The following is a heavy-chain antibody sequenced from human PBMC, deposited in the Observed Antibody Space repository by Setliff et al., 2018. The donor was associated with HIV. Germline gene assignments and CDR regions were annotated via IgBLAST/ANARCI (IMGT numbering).Heavy chain of an antibody. J-gene: IGHJ3*02. D-gene: IGHD3-16*01. Sequence: ASVKVSCKASGYTFTSYGISWVRQAPGQGLEWMGWISAYNGNTNYAQKFQGRVTMTTDTSTTTAYMELRSLISDDTAVYYCARDRSIIMTFGGGNDAFDIWGQGTMVTVSS. CDR3: ARDRSIIMTFGGGNDAFDI. CDR1: GYTFTSYG. CDR2: ISAYNGNT. V-gene: IGHV1-18*01.